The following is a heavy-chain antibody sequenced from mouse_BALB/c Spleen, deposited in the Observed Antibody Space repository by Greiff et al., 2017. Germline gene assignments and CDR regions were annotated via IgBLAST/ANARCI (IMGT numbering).Heavy chain of an antibody. J-gene: IGHJ1*01. CDR1: GFTFTDYY. Sequence: EVHLVESGGGLVQPGGSLRLSCTTSGFTFTDYYMSWVRQPPGKALEWLGFIRNKANGYTTEYSASVKGRFTISRDNSQSILYLQMNNLRAEDSATYYCARSLLRRYFDVWGAGTTVTVSS. V-gene: IGHV7-3*02. CDR3: ARSLLRRYFDV. CDR2: IRNKANGYTT. D-gene: IGHD1-1*01.